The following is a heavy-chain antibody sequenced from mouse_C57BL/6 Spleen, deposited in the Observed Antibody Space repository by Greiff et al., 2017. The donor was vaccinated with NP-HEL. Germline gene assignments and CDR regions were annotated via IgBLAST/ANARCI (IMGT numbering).Heavy chain of an antibody. Sequence: EVQLQQSGPGLVKPSQSLSLTCSVTGYSITSGYYWNWIRQFPGNKLEWMGYISYDGSNNYNPSLKNRISITRDTSKNQFFLKLNSVTTEDTATYYCARLGLLSMDYWGQGTSVTVSS. D-gene: IGHD2-10*01. J-gene: IGHJ4*01. V-gene: IGHV3-6*01. CDR3: ARLGLLSMDY. CDR2: ISYDGSN. CDR1: GYSITSGYY.